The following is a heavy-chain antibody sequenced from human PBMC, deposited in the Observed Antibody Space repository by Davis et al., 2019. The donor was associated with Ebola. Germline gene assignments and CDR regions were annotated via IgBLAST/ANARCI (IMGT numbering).Heavy chain of an antibody. D-gene: IGHD6-13*01. J-gene: IGHJ4*02. CDR2: INHSGST. CDR1: GGSFSGYY. Sequence: SETLSLTCAVYGGSFSGYYWSWIRQPPGKGLEWIGEINHSGSTNYNPSLKSRVTISVDTSKNQFSLKLSSVTAADTAVYYCARGPSIAAWDYWGQGTLVIVSS. V-gene: IGHV4-34*01. CDR3: ARGPSIAAWDY.